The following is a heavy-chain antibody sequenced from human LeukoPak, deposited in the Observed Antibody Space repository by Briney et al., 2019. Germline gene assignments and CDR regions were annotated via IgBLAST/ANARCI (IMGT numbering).Heavy chain of an antibody. CDR3: VGGRTARYYDH. CDR2: FYHNGGP. Sequence: SSETLSLTCSISGTAISSYFWNWIRLSPAKGLEWLGFFYHNGGPKYNPSLRSRVTISVDSSQRKVSLQVTSVTAADTAIYYCVGGRTARYYDHWGQGTLVAVST. D-gene: IGHD3-16*01. V-gene: IGHV4-4*09. J-gene: IGHJ4*02. CDR1: GTAISSYF.